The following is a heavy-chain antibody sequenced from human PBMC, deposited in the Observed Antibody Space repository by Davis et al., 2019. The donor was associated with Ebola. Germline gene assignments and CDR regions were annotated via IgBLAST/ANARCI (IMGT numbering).Heavy chain of an antibody. CDR1: GGSFSGYY. Sequence: MPSETLSLTCAVYGGSFSGYYWSWIRQPPGKGLEWIGEINHSGSTNYNPSLKSRVTISVDTSKNQFSLKLSSVTAADTAVYYCARGGGILLSGGKGWFDPWGQGTLVTVSS. CDR3: ARGGGILLSGGKGWFDP. CDR2: INHSGST. J-gene: IGHJ5*02. D-gene: IGHD3-16*01. V-gene: IGHV4-34*01.